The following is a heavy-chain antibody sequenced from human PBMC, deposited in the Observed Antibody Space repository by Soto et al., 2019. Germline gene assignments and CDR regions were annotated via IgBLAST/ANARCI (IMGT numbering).Heavy chain of an antibody. CDR1: GGSISPSY. Sequence: QVRLQESGPGLVKPSETLSLTCTVSGGSISPSYWNWVRQPPGKRPEWIGCIYYTGNTPYNPSLKSRVTISRDTSKNQFSLELTSVTAADTAMYFCAAGLDHNKVGYWGQGTLVTVSS. CDR2: IYYTGNT. CDR3: AAGLDHNKVGY. V-gene: IGHV4-59*01. D-gene: IGHD2-2*03. J-gene: IGHJ4*02.